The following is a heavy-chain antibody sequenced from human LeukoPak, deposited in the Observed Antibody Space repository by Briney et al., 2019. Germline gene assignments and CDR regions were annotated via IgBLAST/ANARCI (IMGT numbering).Heavy chain of an antibody. D-gene: IGHD2-2*01. CDR1: GGSISSYY. J-gene: IGHJ4*02. Sequence: SETLSLTCTVSGGSISSYYWSWIRQPPGKGLEWIGNIYYSGSTNYNPSLKSRVTISVDTSKNQFSLKLSSVTAADTAVYYCATGGAKSAAMTYWGQGTLVTVSS. CDR3: ATGGAKSAAMTY. CDR2: IYYSGST. V-gene: IGHV4-59*01.